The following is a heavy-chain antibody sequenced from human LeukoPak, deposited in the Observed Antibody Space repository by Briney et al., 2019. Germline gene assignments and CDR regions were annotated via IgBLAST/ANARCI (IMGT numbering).Heavy chain of an antibody. CDR1: GFTFESYG. V-gene: IGHV3-30*02. CDR2: IRYDGSNE. Sequence: GGSLRLSCAASGFTFESYGMHWVRQAPSRGLEWVAFIRYDGSNEYYADSVKGRFTVFRDNSRNTAYLQMNSLRAEDTAMYYCSSHGILTEGWFATWGQGTLVTVSS. J-gene: IGHJ5*02. CDR3: SSHGILTEGWFAT. D-gene: IGHD3-9*01.